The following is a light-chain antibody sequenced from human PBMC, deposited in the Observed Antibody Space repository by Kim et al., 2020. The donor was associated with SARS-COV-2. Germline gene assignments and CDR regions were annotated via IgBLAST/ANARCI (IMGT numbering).Light chain of an antibody. J-gene: IGLJ1*01. CDR3: SSYTSSSTYV. Sequence: GQSITISCTGTSKAVGGYNYVSWYQQHPGKAPKLMIYDVSNRPSGVSNRFSGSKSGNTASLTISGLQAEDEADYYCSSYTSSSTYVFGTGTKVTVL. CDR1: SKAVGGYNY. CDR2: DVS. V-gene: IGLV2-14*03.